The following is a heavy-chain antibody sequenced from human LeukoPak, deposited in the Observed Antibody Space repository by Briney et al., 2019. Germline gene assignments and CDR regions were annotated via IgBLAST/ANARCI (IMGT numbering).Heavy chain of an antibody. D-gene: IGHD4-17*01. CDR1: GGSFNSDDYY. V-gene: IGHV4-31*11. CDR3: ARDNYGDGRYFDY. CDR2: IYYSESTYT. Sequence: SETLSLTCGVSGGSFNSDDYYWNWIRQPPGRGLEWIGYIYYSESTYTYYNPSLKSRVTISVDTSKNQFSLKLNSVTAADTAIYYCARDNYGDGRYFDYWGQGTLVTVSS. J-gene: IGHJ4*02.